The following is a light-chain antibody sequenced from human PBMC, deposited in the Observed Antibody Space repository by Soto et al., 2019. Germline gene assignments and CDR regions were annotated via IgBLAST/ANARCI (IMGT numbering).Light chain of an antibody. CDR1: SSNIATNY. CDR2: SNT. Sequence: QSVLTQPPSVSGTPGQGVTISCSGGSSNIATNYVYWYQLLPGTAPNLVIFSNTIRPPRVPDRFSGSKSGASASLVISGLRSGDEADYFCASWDDTLFGWVFGGGTKLTVL. V-gene: IGLV1-47*02. CDR3: ASWDDTLFGWV. J-gene: IGLJ3*02.